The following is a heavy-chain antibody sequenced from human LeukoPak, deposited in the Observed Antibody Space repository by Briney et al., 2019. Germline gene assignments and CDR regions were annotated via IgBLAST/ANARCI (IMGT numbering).Heavy chain of an antibody. J-gene: IGHJ4*02. D-gene: IGHD2-8*01. V-gene: IGHV1-18*01. CDR3: ARTDRQIMNIVLMVYAPHFDY. CDR2: ISAYNGNT. CDR1: GYTFTSYG. Sequence: ASVKVSCKASGYTFTSYGISWVRQAPGQGLEWMGWISAYNGNTNYAQKLQGRVTMTTDTSTSTAYMELRSLRSDDTAVYYCARTDRQIMNIVLMVYAPHFDYWGQGTLVTVSS.